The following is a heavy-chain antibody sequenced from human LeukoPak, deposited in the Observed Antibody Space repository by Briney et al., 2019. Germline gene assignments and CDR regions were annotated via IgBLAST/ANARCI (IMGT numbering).Heavy chain of an antibody. CDR3: AKEGGVGYYYDSSGSGSAFDI. Sequence: GGSLRLSCAASGFTFSSYEMNWVRQAPGKGLEWVSYISSSGSTIYYADSVKGRFTISRDNAKNSLYLQMNSLRAEDMALYYCAKEGGVGYYYDSSGSGSAFDIWGQGTMVTVSS. CDR2: ISSSGSTI. J-gene: IGHJ3*02. V-gene: IGHV3-48*03. D-gene: IGHD3-22*01. CDR1: GFTFSSYE.